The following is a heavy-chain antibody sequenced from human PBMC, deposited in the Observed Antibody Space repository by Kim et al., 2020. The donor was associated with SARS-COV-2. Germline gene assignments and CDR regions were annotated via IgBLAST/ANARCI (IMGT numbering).Heavy chain of an antibody. CDR3: ARVRYSSSPGRSDY. Sequence: GGSLRLSCAASGFTFSGYWMNWVRQAPGKGLEWVANTKQEGSEKYYVDSVKGRFTISRDNAKNSLYLHMDSLRAEDTAVYYCARVRYSSSPGRSDYWGRGTLGPVSS. CDR1: GFTFSGYW. V-gene: IGHV3-7*01. J-gene: IGHJ4*02. CDR2: TKQEGSEK. D-gene: IGHD6-6*01.